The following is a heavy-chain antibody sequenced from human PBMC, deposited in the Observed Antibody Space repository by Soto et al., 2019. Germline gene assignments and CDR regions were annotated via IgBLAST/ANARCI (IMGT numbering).Heavy chain of an antibody. Sequence: CAASGFTFSSYALSWVRQAPGKGLEWVSAISGSGGSTYYADSVKGRFTISRDNSKSTLYLQMNSLRAEDTAVYYCAKGRELLDYWGQGTLVTVSS. CDR1: GFTFSSYA. CDR3: AKGRELLDY. V-gene: IGHV3-23*01. CDR2: ISGSGGST. J-gene: IGHJ4*02. D-gene: IGHD1-26*01.